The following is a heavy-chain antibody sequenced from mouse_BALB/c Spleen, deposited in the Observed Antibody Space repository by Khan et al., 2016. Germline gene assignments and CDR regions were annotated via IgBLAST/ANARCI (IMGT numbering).Heavy chain of an antibody. J-gene: IGHJ4*01. CDR2: IRSKSNNYAT. CDR3: VRHDWVNYAMDY. V-gene: IGHV10-1*02. D-gene: IGHD4-1*01. Sequence: EVQLVESGGGLVQPKGSLKLSCAASGFTFNTYAMNWVRQAPGKGLEWVARIRSKSNNYATYYADSVKDRFTISRDDSQSMLYLQMNNLKTEDTAMYYCVRHDWVNYAMDYWGQGTSVTVSS. CDR1: GFTFNTYA.